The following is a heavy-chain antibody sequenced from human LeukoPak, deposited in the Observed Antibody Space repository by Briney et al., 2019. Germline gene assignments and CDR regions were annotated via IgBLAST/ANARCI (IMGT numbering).Heavy chain of an antibody. Sequence: GGSLRLSCAASGFTFSTYGIHWVRQAPGKGLEWVAFIRYDGSNKYYADSVKGRFTISRDNSKNTLYLQMNSLRAEDTAVYYCARGGYYNILTGYYNKLLAFDYWGQGTLVTVSS. CDR1: GFTFSTYG. V-gene: IGHV3-30*02. CDR3: ARGGYYNILTGYYNKLLAFDY. J-gene: IGHJ4*02. D-gene: IGHD3-9*01. CDR2: IRYDGSNK.